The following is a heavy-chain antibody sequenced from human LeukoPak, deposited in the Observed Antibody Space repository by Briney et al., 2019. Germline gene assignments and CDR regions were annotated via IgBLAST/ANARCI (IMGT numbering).Heavy chain of an antibody. CDR3: ARDSLSDGMDV. J-gene: IGHJ6*02. CDR1: GFTFSSYE. Sequence: EGSLRLSCAASGFTFSSYEMNWARQAPGKGLEWVSYITTSGSTIYYADSVKGRFTISRDNAKNSLYLQMNSLRAEDTAVYYCARDSLSDGMDVWGQGTPVTVSS. CDR2: ITTSGSTI. V-gene: IGHV3-48*03.